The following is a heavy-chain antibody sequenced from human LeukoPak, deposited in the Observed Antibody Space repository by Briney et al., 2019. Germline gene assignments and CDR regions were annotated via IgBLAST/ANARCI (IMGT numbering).Heavy chain of an antibody. CDR2: IYWDDDK. Sequence: SGPTLVNPTQTLTLTCTFSGFSLTTSRVGVGWIRQPQGKALAWHGLIYWDDDKRYSPSLKSRLTITKDTSKNQVVLIMTNMDPVDTATYYCAHRGGTGAYFDLWGRGTLVTVSS. CDR3: AHRGGTGAYFDL. D-gene: IGHD1-14*01. V-gene: IGHV2-5*02. CDR1: GFSLTTSRVG. J-gene: IGHJ2*01.